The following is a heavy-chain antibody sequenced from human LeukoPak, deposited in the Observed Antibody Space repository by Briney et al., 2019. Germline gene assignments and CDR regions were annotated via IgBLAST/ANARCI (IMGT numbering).Heavy chain of an antibody. CDR1: GASIRSNF. CDR2: ISDSGGT. D-gene: IGHD3-3*01. CDR3: ARDYDFWSGYPEAFDI. Sequence: SETLSLTCTVSGASIRSNFWGWIRQPPGKGLEWIGYISDSGGTNYNPSLKSRVSISVDTSKTQFSLRLSSVTAADTAVYYCARDYDFWSGYPEAFDIWGQGTMVTVSS. J-gene: IGHJ3*02. V-gene: IGHV4-59*01.